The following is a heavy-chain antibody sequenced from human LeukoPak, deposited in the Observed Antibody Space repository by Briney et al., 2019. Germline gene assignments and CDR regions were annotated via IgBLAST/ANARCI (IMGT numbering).Heavy chain of an antibody. J-gene: IGHJ4*02. CDR3: AKDCSGDYFDY. D-gene: IGHD3-10*02. V-gene: IGHV3-30*18. Sequence: RSLRLSCAASGFTFSSYGMHWVRQAPGKGLEWVAVISYDGSNKYYADSVKGRFTISRDNSKNTLYLQMNSLRAEDTAVYYCAKDCSGDYFDYWGQGTLVTVSS. CDR1: GFTFSSYG. CDR2: ISYDGSNK.